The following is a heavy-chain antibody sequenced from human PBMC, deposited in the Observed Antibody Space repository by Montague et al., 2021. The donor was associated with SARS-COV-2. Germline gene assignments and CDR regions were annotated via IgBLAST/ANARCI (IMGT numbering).Heavy chain of an antibody. J-gene: IGHJ4*02. CDR1: GFTFSRYS. Sequence: SLRLSRAASGFTFSRYSMNLVRQAPGKGLEWVSSLSSSISYLYYSDSFXVRFTISRDNAKNSLYLQMNSLRAEDTAVYYCARDRGMTTVTTGDYWGQGTLVTVSS. CDR2: LSSSISYL. V-gene: IGHV3-21*01. CDR3: ARDRGMTTVTTGDY. D-gene: IGHD4-17*01.